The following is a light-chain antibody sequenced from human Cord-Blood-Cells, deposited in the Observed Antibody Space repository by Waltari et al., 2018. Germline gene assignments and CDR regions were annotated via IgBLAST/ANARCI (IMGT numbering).Light chain of an antibody. CDR2: DAS. CDR3: QQRSNGPFT. Sequence: EIVLTQSPATLSLSPGDRATLSCRASQSVSSYLAWYQQKPGQAPRLLIYDASNRATGIPARFSGSGSGTDFTLTISSLEPEDFAVYYCQQRSNGPFTFGPGTKVDIK. J-gene: IGKJ3*01. CDR1: QSVSSY. V-gene: IGKV3-11*01.